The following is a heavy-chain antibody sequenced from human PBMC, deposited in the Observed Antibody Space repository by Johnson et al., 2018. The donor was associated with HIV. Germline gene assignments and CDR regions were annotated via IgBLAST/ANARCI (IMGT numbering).Heavy chain of an antibody. J-gene: IGHJ3*02. CDR2: ISGSGSST. CDR3: ARGGWGDAFDI. V-gene: IGHV3-23*04. D-gene: IGHD3-16*01. Sequence: VQLVESGGGVVQPGRSLRLSCAASGFIFSSYSMHWVRQAPGKGLEWVSTISGSGSSTHYADSVKGRFTISRDNSRNTMYLQMNSLRAEDTAVYYCARGGWGDAFDIWGQGTMVTVSS. CDR1: GFIFSSYS.